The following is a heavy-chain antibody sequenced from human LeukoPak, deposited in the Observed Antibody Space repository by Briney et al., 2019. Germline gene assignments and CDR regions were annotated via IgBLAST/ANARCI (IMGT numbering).Heavy chain of an antibody. CDR2: IYYSGST. CDR3: ARVSRCSGGSCYYFDY. D-gene: IGHD2-15*01. CDR1: GGSLSNYY. J-gene: IGHJ4*02. V-gene: IGHV4-59*01. Sequence: SETLSLTCTVSGGSLSNYYWSWIRQPPGKGLEWIGYIYYSGSTNYNPSLKSRVTISVDTSKNQFSLKLSPVTAADTAVYYCARVSRCSGGSCYYFDYWGQGTLVTVSS.